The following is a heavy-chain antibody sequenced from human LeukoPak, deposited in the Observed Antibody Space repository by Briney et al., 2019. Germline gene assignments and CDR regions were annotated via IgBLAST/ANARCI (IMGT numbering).Heavy chain of an antibody. J-gene: IGHJ5*02. CDR1: GGSISSYY. Sequence: SETLSLTCTVSGGSISSYYWSWIRQPPGKGLEWIAYISDIGSINYNPSLKSRVTISLDTSKNQFSLKLSSVTAADTAVYYCARGKTLRYFDWLTWFDPWGQGTLVTVSS. V-gene: IGHV4-59*12. CDR3: ARGKTLRYFDWLTWFDP. D-gene: IGHD3-9*01. CDR2: ISDIGSI.